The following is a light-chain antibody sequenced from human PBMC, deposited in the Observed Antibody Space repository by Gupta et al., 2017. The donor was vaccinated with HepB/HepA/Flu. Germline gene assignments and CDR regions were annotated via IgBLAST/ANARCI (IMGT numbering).Light chain of an antibody. CDR2: DVT. V-gene: IGLV2-11*01. Sequence: QSDLTQPRSLSGSPGQSVTISYPCTTRDIGVYDLVSWYQHHPGRAPRLIIYDVTKRPSVVPDCFSVSKSGATAPLTISGPKDEDDADYYCCSYAGSDTFIFGGGTKLTVL. J-gene: IGLJ2*01. CDR3: CSYAGSDTFI. CDR1: TRDIGVYDL.